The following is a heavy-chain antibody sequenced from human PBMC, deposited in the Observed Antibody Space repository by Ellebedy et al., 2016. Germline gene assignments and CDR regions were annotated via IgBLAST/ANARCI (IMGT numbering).Heavy chain of an antibody. D-gene: IGHD4-23*01. V-gene: IGHV4-39*07. CDR2: VYFSGST. J-gene: IGHJ4*02. CDR3: ARGRDYGGNSGFSDY. Sequence: SETLSLTXTVSGDSISSSRYYWGWIRQPPGKGLEWIGNVYFSGSTYYNPSLKSRVTISVDTSKNQFSLKLSSVTAADTAAYYCARGRDYGGNSGFSDYWGQGTLVTVSS. CDR1: GDSISSSRYY.